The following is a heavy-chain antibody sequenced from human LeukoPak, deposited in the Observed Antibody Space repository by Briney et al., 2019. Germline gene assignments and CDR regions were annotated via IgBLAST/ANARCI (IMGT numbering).Heavy chain of an antibody. V-gene: IGHV3-11*01. D-gene: IGHD4-11*01. CDR3: ARAHSNYPYYYYYMDV. J-gene: IGHJ6*03. CDR1: GFTFSDYY. Sequence: GGSLRLSCAVSGFTFSDYYMSWIRQAPGKGLEWVSYISSSGSTIYYADSVKGRFTISRDNAKNSLYLQMNSLRAEDTAVYYCARAHSNYPYYYYYMDVWGKGTTVTVSS. CDR2: ISSSGSTI.